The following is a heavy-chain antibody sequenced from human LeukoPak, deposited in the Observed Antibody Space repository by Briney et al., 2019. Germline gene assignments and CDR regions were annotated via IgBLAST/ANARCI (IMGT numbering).Heavy chain of an antibody. Sequence: GGSLRLSCAASGFIFSSYSMNWVRQAPGKGLEWVSFISSTSSYIYYADSVKGRFTISRDNAKNSLCLQMNSLRAEDTAVYYCARGDRYYGMDVWGQGTTVTVSS. V-gene: IGHV3-21*01. J-gene: IGHJ6*02. CDR2: ISSTSSYI. CDR1: GFIFSSYS. CDR3: ARGDRYYGMDV.